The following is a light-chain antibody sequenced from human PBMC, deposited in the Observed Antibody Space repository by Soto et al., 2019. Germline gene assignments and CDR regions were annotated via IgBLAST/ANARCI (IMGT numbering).Light chain of an antibody. J-gene: IGLJ1*01. CDR2: EGS. CDR3: CSYAGSRRV. Sequence: QSALTQPVSVSGSPGQSITISCTGTSSDVGSYNLVSWYQQHPGKAPKLMIYEGSKRPSGVSNRFSGSKSGNTASLTISGLQAEDEADYYCCSYAGSRRVFGTGTKVTVL. V-gene: IGLV2-23*01. CDR1: SSDVGSYNL.